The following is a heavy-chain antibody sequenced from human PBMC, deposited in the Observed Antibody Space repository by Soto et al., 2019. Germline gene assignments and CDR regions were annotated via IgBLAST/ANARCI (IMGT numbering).Heavy chain of an antibody. Sequence: GGSLRLSCAASGFTFSSYGMHWVRQAPGKGLEWVAVISYDGSNKYYADSVKGRFTISRDNSKNTLYLQMNSLRAEDTAVYYCARDPIVATIDVWGQGTTVTVSS. CDR1: GFTFSSYG. D-gene: IGHD5-12*01. CDR3: ARDPIVATIDV. CDR2: ISYDGSNK. V-gene: IGHV3-30*03. J-gene: IGHJ6*02.